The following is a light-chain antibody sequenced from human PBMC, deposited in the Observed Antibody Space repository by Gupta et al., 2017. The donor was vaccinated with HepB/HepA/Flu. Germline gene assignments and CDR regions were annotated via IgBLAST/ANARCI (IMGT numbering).Light chain of an antibody. CDR3: AASDASMSSVV. J-gene: IGLJ2*01. CDR2: SNN. V-gene: IGLV1-47*02. Sequence: QPVLTKPPSASGTPGHRITISCSGSSSNIGSNYVYWYHQLQGTDPKLLIYSNNRRPSGVPDRFFGSKSATYAAPVISGVRSEEEADDYCAASDASMSSVVFGGGTKLTVL. CDR1: SSNIGSNY.